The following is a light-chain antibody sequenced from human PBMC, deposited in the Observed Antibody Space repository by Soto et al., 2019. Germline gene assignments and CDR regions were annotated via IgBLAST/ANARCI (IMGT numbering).Light chain of an antibody. V-gene: IGKV3-20*01. Sequence: EIVWTRSPGSLSLALGARANLYCRASHSVSKYVAWYQKNTGQDPRLIIYGASSRATGIPDRFSGSVSGTDFTLTIGRLETEDCAVYEGQQWGSSRWMFGQGTKVDIK. CDR2: GAS. J-gene: IGKJ1*01. CDR1: HSVSKY. CDR3: QQWGSSRWM.